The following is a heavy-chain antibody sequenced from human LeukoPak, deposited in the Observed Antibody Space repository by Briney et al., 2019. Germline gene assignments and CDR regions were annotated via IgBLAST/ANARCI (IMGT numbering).Heavy chain of an antibody. Sequence: GGSLRLSCAASGITFNNYGMHWVRQAPGKGLEWVAVIWYDGSNRYYADSVKGRFTISRDNSKNTLYLQMNSLRAEDTAVYYCTSNFDFWGQGTLVTVSS. CDR1: GITFNNYG. J-gene: IGHJ4*02. V-gene: IGHV3-33*01. CDR3: TSNFDF. CDR2: IWYDGSNR.